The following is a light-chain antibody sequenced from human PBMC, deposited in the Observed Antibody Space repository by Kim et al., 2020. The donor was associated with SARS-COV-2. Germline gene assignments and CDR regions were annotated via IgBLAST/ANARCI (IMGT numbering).Light chain of an antibody. V-gene: IGKV1-5*03. J-gene: IGKJ2*03. CDR3: QQYNSYPYS. Sequence: SASVGDRVTNTCRASQSISSWLAWYQQKPGKAPKLLIYKASSLESGVPSRFSGSGSGTEFTLTISSLQPDDFATYYCQQYNSYPYSFGQGTKLEI. CDR1: QSISSW. CDR2: KAS.